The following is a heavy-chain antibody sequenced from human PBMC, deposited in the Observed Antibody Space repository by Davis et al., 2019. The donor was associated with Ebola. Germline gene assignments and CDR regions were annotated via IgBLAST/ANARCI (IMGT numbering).Heavy chain of an antibody. D-gene: IGHD6-19*01. J-gene: IGHJ4*02. CDR2: IIPILGIA. Sequence: SVKVSCKASGGTFSSYTISWVRQAPGQGLEWMGRIIPILGIANYAQKFQGRVTITADKSTSTAYMELSSLRSEDTAVYYCARDGSVASIELDYWGQGTLVTVSS. CDR1: GGTFSSYT. V-gene: IGHV1-69*04. CDR3: ARDGSVASIELDY.